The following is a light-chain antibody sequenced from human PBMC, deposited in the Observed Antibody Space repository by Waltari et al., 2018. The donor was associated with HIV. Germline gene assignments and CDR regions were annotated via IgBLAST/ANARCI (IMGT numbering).Light chain of an antibody. V-gene: IGKV4-1*01. CDR3: QQFFTFPRT. J-gene: IGKJ1*01. Sequence: DIVMTQSQDTLAVSLGERATIRCKSSQTVLYNSNNKNHLAWYQQKAGQPPKLLIYWASIREIGVPERFTGSGSGTDFNLTISSLRADDVAVYYCQQFFTFPRTFGQGTKVEI. CDR1: QTVLYNSNNKNH. CDR2: WAS.